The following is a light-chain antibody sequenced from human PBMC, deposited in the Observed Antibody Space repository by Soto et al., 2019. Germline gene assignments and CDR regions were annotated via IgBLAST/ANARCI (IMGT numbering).Light chain of an antibody. CDR3: CSYASSVYV. CDR2: EVI. V-gene: IGLV2-23*02. J-gene: IGLJ1*01. Sequence: QSALTQPASVSGSPGQSITISCTGTSIDVGSYNLVSWYQHHPGKAPKLMIYEVIKRPSGVSNRFSGSKSGNTASLTISGLQAEDEADYYCCSYASSVYVFGTGTKSPS. CDR1: SIDVGSYNL.